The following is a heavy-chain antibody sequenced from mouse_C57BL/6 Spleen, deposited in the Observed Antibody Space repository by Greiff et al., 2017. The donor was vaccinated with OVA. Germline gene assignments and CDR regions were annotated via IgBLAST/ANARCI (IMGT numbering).Heavy chain of an antibody. CDR3: ARDGGYYGSSYEAWFAY. D-gene: IGHD1-1*01. V-gene: IGHV1-81*01. CDR2: IYPRSGNT. CDR1: GYTFTSYG. Sequence: QVQLQQSGAELARPGASVKLSCKASGYTFTSYGISWVKQRTGQGLEWIGEIYPRSGNTYYNEKFKGKATLTADKSSSTAYMELRSLTSEDSAVYFWARDGGYYGSSYEAWFAYWGQGTLVTVSA. J-gene: IGHJ3*01.